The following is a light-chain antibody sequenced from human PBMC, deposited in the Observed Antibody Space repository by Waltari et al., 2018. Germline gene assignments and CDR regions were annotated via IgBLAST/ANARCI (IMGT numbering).Light chain of an antibody. J-gene: IGKJ2*01. CDR2: GAS. V-gene: IGKV1-NL1*01. CDR1: QGITNS. CDR3: QQYYFTPYT. Sequence: DIQMTPSPSSLSASVRNRVTTTCRASQGITNSLAWYQPKPGKAPKLLLYGASRLESGVPPRFSGRGSGTVFTLTISSLQPDDFATYYCQQYYFTPYTFGQGTKLDIK.